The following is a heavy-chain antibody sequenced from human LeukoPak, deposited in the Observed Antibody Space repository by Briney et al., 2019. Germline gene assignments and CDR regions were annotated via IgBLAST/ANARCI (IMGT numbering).Heavy chain of an antibody. CDR2: VRNKPNTYTT. D-gene: IGHD4-17*01. CDR3: TRVPHGHYFDY. CDR1: GFTFSAHY. J-gene: IGHJ4*02. V-gene: IGHV3-72*01. Sequence: GGSLRLSCAASGFTFSAHYMDWVRQAPGKGLEWVGRVRNKPNTYTTDYAASVKGRFTISRDDSKTSLYLQMNRLKTEDTAVYYSTRVPHGHYFDYWGQGTLVTVSS.